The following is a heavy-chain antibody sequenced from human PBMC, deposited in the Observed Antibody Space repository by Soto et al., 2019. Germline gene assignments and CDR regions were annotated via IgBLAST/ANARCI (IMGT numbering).Heavy chain of an antibody. Sequence: EVQLVESGGGLVQPGGSLRLSCAASEFIFSRYSMNWVRQAPGMGLEWLSYISETSRTIYYADSVKGRFTISRDNAKNLLYLQMNSLRDEDTAVYYCARDPDTTLQRVFDYWGQGTLVTVSS. D-gene: IGHD6-25*01. CDR2: ISETSRTI. CDR3: ARDPDTTLQRVFDY. CDR1: EFIFSRYS. V-gene: IGHV3-48*02. J-gene: IGHJ4*02.